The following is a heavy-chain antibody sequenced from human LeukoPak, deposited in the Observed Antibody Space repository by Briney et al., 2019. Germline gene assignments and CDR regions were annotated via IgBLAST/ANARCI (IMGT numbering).Heavy chain of an antibody. CDR2: ISYDGSNK. V-gene: IGHV3-30-3*01. J-gene: IGHJ3*02. D-gene: IGHD3-22*01. CDR3: ARDLYYYDSSGPVDI. Sequence: PGGALRLSCAASGFTFSSYAMHWGRQAPGKGLEWVAVISYDGSNKYYADSVKGRFTISRDNSKNTLYLQMNSLRAEDTAVYYCARDLYYYDSSGPVDIWGQGTMVTVSS. CDR1: GFTFSSYA.